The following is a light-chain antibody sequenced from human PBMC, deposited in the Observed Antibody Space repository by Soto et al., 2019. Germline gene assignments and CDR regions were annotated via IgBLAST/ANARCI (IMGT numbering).Light chain of an antibody. CDR3: QQYGTSPPVYA. Sequence: EIVLTQSPGTLSLSPGERATLSCRTRQSVSNTYLAWYQQKPGQAPRLLIYGASSRATGIPDRFSGSGSGTDFTLTISRLEPDDFAVYYCQQYGTSPPVYAFGQETELEIK. CDR2: GAS. V-gene: IGKV3-20*01. CDR1: QSVSNTY. J-gene: IGKJ2*01.